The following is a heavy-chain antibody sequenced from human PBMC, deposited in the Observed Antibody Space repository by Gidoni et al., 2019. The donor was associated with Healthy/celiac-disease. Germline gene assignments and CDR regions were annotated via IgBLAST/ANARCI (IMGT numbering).Heavy chain of an antibody. J-gene: IGHJ4*02. Sequence: QVQLQESGPGLGKPSQTLSLTCTVSGVSISSGGYYWSWIRQHPGKGLEWIGYIYHSVSTYYDPSLKSRVTISVDTSKNQFSLKLSSVTAADTAVYYCARRGYSYGNFDYWGQGTLVTVSS. CDR3: ARRGYSYGNFDY. V-gene: IGHV4-31*03. D-gene: IGHD5-18*01. CDR2: IYHSVST. CDR1: GVSISSGGYY.